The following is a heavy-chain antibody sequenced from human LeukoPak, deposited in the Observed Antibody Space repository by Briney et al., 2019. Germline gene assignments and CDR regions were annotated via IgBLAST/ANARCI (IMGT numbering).Heavy chain of an antibody. Sequence: PGGSLRLSCAASGFTFNSYSMHWVRQAPGKVLEWVTAITDDENYKFYADSVKGRFTISRDNSKNTLYLQMNSLRAEDTAVYYCAKASEGHVVIDYWGQGTLVTVSS. CDR3: AKASEGHVVIDY. V-gene: IGHV3-30-3*01. CDR2: ITDDENYK. J-gene: IGHJ4*02. CDR1: GFTFNSYS. D-gene: IGHD3-22*01.